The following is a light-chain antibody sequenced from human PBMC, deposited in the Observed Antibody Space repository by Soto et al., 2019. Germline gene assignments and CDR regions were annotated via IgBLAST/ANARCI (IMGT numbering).Light chain of an antibody. J-gene: IGKJ1*01. CDR3: QQYNSYSWT. Sequence: DIQLTQSPSFLSASVGDRVTITCRASQGVANYFAWYQQKPGKAPNLLIYAASTLQGGVPSRFSGSGSGTEFTLTISSLQPDDFATYYCQQYNSYSWTFGQGTKVDI. CDR2: AAS. V-gene: IGKV1-9*01. CDR1: QGVANY.